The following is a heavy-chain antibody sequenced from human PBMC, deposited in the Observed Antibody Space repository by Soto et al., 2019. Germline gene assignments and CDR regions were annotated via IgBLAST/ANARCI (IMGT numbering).Heavy chain of an antibody. CDR3: AREGLNGTTRRYYYYYGMDV. Sequence: PSQTLSLTCAISGDSVSSNSAAWNWIRQSPSRGLEWLGRTYYRSKWYNDYAVSVKSRITINPDTSKNQFSLQLNSVTPEDTAVYYCAREGLNGTTRRYYYYYGMDVWGQGTTVPVS. D-gene: IGHD1-7*01. CDR1: GDSVSSNSAA. J-gene: IGHJ6*02. V-gene: IGHV6-1*01. CDR2: TYYRSKWYN.